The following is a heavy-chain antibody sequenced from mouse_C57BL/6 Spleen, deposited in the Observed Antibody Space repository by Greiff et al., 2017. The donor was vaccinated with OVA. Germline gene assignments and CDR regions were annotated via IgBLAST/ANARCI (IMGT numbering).Heavy chain of an antibody. CDR2: ISSGGDYI. CDR1: GFTFSSYA. D-gene: IGHD2-1*01. CDR3: TRDGYGNYVDYAMDY. V-gene: IGHV5-9-1*02. J-gene: IGHJ4*01. Sequence: VQLKQSGEGLVKPGGSLKLSCAASGFTFSSYAMSWVRQTPEKRLEWVAYISSGGDYIYYADTVKGRFTISRDNARNTLYLQMSSLKSEDTAMYYCTRDGYGNYVDYAMDYWGQGTSVTVSS.